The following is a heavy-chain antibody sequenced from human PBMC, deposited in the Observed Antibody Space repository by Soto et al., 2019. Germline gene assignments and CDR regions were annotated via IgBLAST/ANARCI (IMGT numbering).Heavy chain of an antibody. D-gene: IGHD2-2*01. CDR2: ISSSSSTI. V-gene: IGHV3-48*02. CDR3: ARVPLGVVVPAAMPGYYYYGMDV. CDR1: GFTFSSYS. J-gene: IGHJ6*02. Sequence: GGSLRLSCAASGFTFSSYSMNWVRQAPGKGLEWVSYISSSSSTIYYADSVKGRFTISRDNAKNSLYLQMNSLRDEDTAVYYCARVPLGVVVPAAMPGYYYYGMDVWGQGTTVTVSS.